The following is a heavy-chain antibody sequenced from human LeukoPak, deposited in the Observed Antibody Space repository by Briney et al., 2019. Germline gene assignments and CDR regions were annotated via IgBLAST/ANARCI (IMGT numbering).Heavy chain of an antibody. D-gene: IGHD3-16*01. CDR3: ARDGGGAFDI. J-gene: IGHJ3*02. Sequence: PGGSLRLSCAASGLPFSMPPMDWVRQAPGKGLEWVAFIQNDGNSKNYADSVKGRFTISRDTSKNTLYLQMNSLRAEDTAVYYCARDGGGAFDIWGQGTMVTVSS. CDR2: IQNDGNSK. V-gene: IGHV3-30*02. CDR1: GLPFSMPP.